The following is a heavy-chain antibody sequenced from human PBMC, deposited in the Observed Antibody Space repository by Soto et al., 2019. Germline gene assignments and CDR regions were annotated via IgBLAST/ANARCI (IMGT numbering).Heavy chain of an antibody. Sequence: ASVKVSCKASGYTFTGYYMHWVRQAPGQGLEWMGWINPNSGGTNYAQKFQGWVTMTRDTSISTAYMKLSRLRSDDTAVYYCARDFRPPYYYGSGSPDNWFDPWGQGTLVTVSS. J-gene: IGHJ5*02. CDR3: ARDFRPPYYYGSGSPDNWFDP. CDR1: GYTFTGYY. D-gene: IGHD3-10*01. CDR2: INPNSGGT. V-gene: IGHV1-2*04.